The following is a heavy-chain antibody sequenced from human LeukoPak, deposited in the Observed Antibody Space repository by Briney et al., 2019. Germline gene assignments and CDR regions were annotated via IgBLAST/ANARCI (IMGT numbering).Heavy chain of an antibody. J-gene: IGHJ4*02. CDR1: GDSISSNNYY. V-gene: IGHV4-39*07. Sequence: PSETLSLTCTVSGDSISSNNYYWACIRQPPGKGLEWIGSIPYSGSTYYNPSLKSRVTMSVDTSKNQFSLKLSSVTAADTAVYYSARCKDYYVSGSYYKTFDYWGQGTLVTVSS. CDR3: ARCKDYYVSGSYYKTFDY. CDR2: IPYSGST. D-gene: IGHD3-10*01.